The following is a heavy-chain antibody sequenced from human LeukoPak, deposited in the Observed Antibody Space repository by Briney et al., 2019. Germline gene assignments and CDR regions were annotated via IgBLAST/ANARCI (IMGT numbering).Heavy chain of an antibody. D-gene: IGHD3-10*01. CDR3: ARAGQEWFGELGFDS. J-gene: IGHJ4*02. Sequence: PGGSLRLSCAASGFSFSSYWMGWVRQAPGKGLEWVANIKQDGSEKYYVASVKGRFTISRDNAKNSLYLQMNSLRAEDTAMYYCARAGQEWFGELGFDSWGQGTLVTVSS. CDR1: GFSFSSYW. CDR2: IKQDGSEK. V-gene: IGHV3-7*01.